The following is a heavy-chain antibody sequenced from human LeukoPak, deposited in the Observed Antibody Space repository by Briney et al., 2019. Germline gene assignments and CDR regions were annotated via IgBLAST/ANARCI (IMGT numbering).Heavy chain of an antibody. Sequence: ASVKVSCKVSGYTLTELSMHWVRQAPGKGLEWMGGFDPEDVETIYAQKFQGRVTMTEDTSIDTAYMELSSLRYVDTAVYYCATDWGYSSGWYSRPGFDYWGQGTLVTVS. CDR2: FDPEDVET. D-gene: IGHD6-19*01. CDR3: ATDWGYSSGWYSRPGFDY. V-gene: IGHV1-24*01. J-gene: IGHJ4*02. CDR1: GYTLTELS.